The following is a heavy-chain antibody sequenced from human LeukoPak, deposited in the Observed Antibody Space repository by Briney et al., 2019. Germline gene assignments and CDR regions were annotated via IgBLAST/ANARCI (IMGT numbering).Heavy chain of an antibody. Sequence: HPGGSLRLSCAASGFTFSSYAMSWVRQAPGKGLEWVSAISGSGGSTYYADSVKGRFTISRDNSKNTLYLQMNSLRAEDTAVYYCAKVSSYDILTGYSDYFDYWGQGTLATVSS. D-gene: IGHD3-9*01. CDR3: AKVSSYDILTGYSDYFDY. CDR2: ISGSGGST. CDR1: GFTFSSYA. J-gene: IGHJ4*02. V-gene: IGHV3-23*01.